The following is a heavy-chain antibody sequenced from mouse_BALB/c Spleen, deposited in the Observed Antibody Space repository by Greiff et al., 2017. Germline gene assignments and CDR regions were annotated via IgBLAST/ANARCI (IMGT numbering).Heavy chain of an antibody. CDR3: TLGPWFAY. Sequence: EVQLVESGGGLVQPGGSMKLSCVASGFTFSNYWMNWVRQSPEKGLEWVAEIRLKSNNYATHYAESVKGRFTISRDDSKSSVYLQMNNLRAEDTGIYYCTLGPWFAYWGQGTLVTVSA. V-gene: IGHV6-6*02. J-gene: IGHJ3*01. CDR2: IRLKSNNYAT. D-gene: IGHD3-1*01. CDR1: GFTFSNYW.